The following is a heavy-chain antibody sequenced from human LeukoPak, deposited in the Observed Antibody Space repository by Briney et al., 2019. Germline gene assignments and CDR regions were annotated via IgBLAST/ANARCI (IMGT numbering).Heavy chain of an antibody. CDR3: ARDLIVVLNHPFDY. Sequence: PGGSLRLSCAAPEFTFSRYAMTWVRQAPGTGLEWVSSIGSSGSYMYYADSVKGRFTISRDNAKNSLYLQMNSLRAEDTAVYYCARDLIVVLNHPFDYWGQGTLVTVSS. D-gene: IGHD3-22*01. CDR1: EFTFSRYA. CDR2: IGSSGSYM. V-gene: IGHV3-21*01. J-gene: IGHJ4*02.